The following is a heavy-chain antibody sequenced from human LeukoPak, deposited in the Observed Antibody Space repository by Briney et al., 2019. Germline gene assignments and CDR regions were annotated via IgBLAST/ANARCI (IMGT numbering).Heavy chain of an antibody. D-gene: IGHD5-18*01. J-gene: IGHJ6*02. CDR3: ARVDVDTAMVTRRYYYYGMDV. CDR1: GGTFSSYT. CDR2: IIPILGIA. Sequence: GASVNVSCKASGGTFSSYTISWVRQARGQGLEWRGRIIPILGIANYAQKLQGRVTITADNSTSTAYMELSSLRSEDTAVYYCARVDVDTAMVTRRYYYYGMDVWGQETRVTVSS. V-gene: IGHV1-69*02.